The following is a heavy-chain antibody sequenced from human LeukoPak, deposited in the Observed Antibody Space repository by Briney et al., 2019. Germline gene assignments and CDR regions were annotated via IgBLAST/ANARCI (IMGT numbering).Heavy chain of an antibody. V-gene: IGHV4-34*01. CDR1: GGPFSGYY. D-gene: IGHD3-10*01. Sequence: SETLSLTCAVYGGPFSGYYWSWIRQPPGKGLEWIGEINHSGSTNYNPSLKSQVTISVDTSKNQFSLKLSSVTAADTAVYYCARGRRGITMVRGVISHIGYYMDVWGKGTTVTVSS. J-gene: IGHJ6*03. CDR3: ARGRRGITMVRGVISHIGYYMDV. CDR2: INHSGST.